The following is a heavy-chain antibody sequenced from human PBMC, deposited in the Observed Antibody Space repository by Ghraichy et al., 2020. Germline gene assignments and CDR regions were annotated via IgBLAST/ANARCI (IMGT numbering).Heavy chain of an antibody. D-gene: IGHD2-21*02. J-gene: IGHJ6*02. CDR2: IDHSGTT. Sequence: SETLSLTCTSSGRSHGGYYWAWIRQSPGKGLEWIGEIDHSGTTKYNPTLNSRVTVSLDTSKKRFSLSLTSVTAADTAVYYCARGDCGGDCYSGAKSYYFYGMNVWGQGTAVIVSS. CDR3: ARGDCGGDCYSGAKSYYFYGMNV. CDR1: GRSHGGYY. V-gene: IGHV4-34*01.